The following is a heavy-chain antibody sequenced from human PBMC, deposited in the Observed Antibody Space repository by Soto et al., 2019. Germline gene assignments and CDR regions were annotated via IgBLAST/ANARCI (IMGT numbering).Heavy chain of an antibody. V-gene: IGHV3-11*06. J-gene: IGHJ4*02. CDR2: SSNSGTYT. CDR3: ARPGDNYNVLDY. D-gene: IGHD3-10*02. CDR1: GFTVSDYY. Sequence: GGSLRLSCAASGFTVSDYYMSWIRQAPGKGLEWLSYSSNSGTYTRYADSVKGRFSISRDNAKNSLYLQINSLRGEDTATYYCARPGDNYNVLDYWGQGTPVTVSS.